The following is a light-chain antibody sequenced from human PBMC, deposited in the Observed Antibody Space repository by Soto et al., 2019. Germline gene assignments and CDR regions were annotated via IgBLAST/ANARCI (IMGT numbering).Light chain of an antibody. CDR1: SSDIGGYDY. V-gene: IGLV2-8*01. CDR2: EVN. CDR3: SSYAGSNNVV. J-gene: IGLJ3*02. Sequence: QSVLTQPPSASGSPGQSVTISCTGTSSDIGGYDYVSWYQQHPGKAPKLIIYEVNKRPSGVPDRFSGSKSGNTASLPVSGLQAEDEADYYCSSYAGSNNVVFAGGTKLTVL.